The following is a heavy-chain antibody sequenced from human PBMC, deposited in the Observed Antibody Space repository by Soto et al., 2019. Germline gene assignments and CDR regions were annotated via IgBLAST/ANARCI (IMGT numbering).Heavy chain of an antibody. D-gene: IGHD5-18*01. Sequence: SETLSLTCTVSGGSISSGDYYWSWIRQPPGKGLEWIGYIYYSGSTYYNPSLKSRVTISVDTSKNQFSLKLSSVTAADTAVYYCARERPEGYSYGYGTDYWGQGTLVTSPQ. CDR2: IYYSGST. CDR3: ARERPEGYSYGYGTDY. J-gene: IGHJ4*02. CDR1: GGSISSGDYY. V-gene: IGHV4-30-4*01.